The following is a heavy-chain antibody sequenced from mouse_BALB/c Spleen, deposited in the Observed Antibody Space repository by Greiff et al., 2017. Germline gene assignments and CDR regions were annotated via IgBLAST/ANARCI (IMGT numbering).Heavy chain of an antibody. V-gene: IGHV1S56*01. D-gene: IGHD3-3*01. Sequence: QVQLQQSGAELVRPGTSVKISCKASGYTFTSYDINWVKQRPGQGLEWIGWIYPGDGSTKYNEKFKGKATLTADKSSSTAYMQLSSLTSENSAVYFCARSGTLDWYFDVWGAGTTVTVSS. CDR2: IYPGDGST. CDR3: ARSGTLDWYFDV. J-gene: IGHJ1*01. CDR1: GYTFTSYD.